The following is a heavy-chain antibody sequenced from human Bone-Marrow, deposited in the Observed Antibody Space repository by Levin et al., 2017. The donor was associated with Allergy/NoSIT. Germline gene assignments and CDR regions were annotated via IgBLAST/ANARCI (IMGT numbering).Heavy chain of an antibody. J-gene: IGHJ4*02. CDR3: ARARRSAADTGDYFDY. CDR2: ISDSDITT. CDR1: GFTFKIYA. V-gene: IGHV3-23*01. Sequence: PGESLKISCAASGFTFKIYAMTWVRQAPGKGLECVSTISDSDITTYSSDSVEGRFTISRDNSKNMLYLQMNSLRAEDTAVYYCARARRSAADTGDYFDYWGQGALVTVAA. D-gene: IGHD6-13*01.